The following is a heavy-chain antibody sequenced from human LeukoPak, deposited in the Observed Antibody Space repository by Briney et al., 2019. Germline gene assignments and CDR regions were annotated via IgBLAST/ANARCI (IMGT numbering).Heavy chain of an antibody. CDR3: ARSLRRDGYNYDY. CDR2: INPNSGGT. D-gene: IGHD5-24*01. V-gene: IGHV1-2*04. J-gene: IGHJ4*02. Sequence: ASVKVSCKASGYTFTGYYMQWVRQAPGQGVEWMGRINPNSGGTNYAQKFQGWVTMTRDTSISTAYMELSRLRSDDTAVYYCARSLRRDGYNYDYWGQGTLVTVSS. CDR1: GYTFTGYY.